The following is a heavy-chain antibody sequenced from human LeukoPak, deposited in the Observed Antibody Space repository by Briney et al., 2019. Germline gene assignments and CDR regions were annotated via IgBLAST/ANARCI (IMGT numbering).Heavy chain of an antibody. CDR1: GVTFSGHW. Sequence: PGGSLRLSCAASGVTFSGHWMSWVRQAPGKGLEWVANINQGVTNTLSVVSVKGPFTLSTANANNLLYLQMNSLRGEDTSVYSCTRDRSRAENDWGQGPLVTVSS. CDR3: TRDRSRAEND. CDR2: INQGVTNT. D-gene: IGHD1-14*01. J-gene: IGHJ4*01. V-gene: IGHV3-7*01.